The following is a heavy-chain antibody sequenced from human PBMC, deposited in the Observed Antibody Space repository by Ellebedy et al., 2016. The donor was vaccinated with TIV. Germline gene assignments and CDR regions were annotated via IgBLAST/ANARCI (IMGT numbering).Heavy chain of an antibody. J-gene: IGHJ3*02. CDR1: GFTFSNAW. Sequence: GESLKISXAASGFTFSNAWMSWVRQAPGKGLEWVGRIKSKTDGGTTDYAAPVKGRFTISRDDSKNTLYLQMNSLKTEDTAVYYCTTEFAPDLHYDSSAPVFDIWGQGTMVTVSS. CDR2: IKSKTDGGTT. V-gene: IGHV3-15*01. CDR3: TTEFAPDLHYDSSAPVFDI. D-gene: IGHD3-22*01.